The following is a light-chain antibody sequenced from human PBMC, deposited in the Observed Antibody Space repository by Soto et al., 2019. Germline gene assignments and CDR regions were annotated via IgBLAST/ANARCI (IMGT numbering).Light chain of an antibody. Sequence: DIQMTQSPSTLSASVGDRVTITCRASQSITSYLAWYQQKPGKAPKLLIYTASTLESGVPSRFSGSGSGTEFALTISSLQPDDIATYHCQLYYSYSYTFGQGTKLEIK. CDR1: QSITSY. J-gene: IGKJ2*01. V-gene: IGKV1-5*03. CDR2: TAS. CDR3: QLYYSYSYT.